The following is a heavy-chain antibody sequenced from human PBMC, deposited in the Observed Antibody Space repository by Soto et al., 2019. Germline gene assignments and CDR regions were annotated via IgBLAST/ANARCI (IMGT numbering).Heavy chain of an antibody. Sequence: RCLRCGGSGGFMSRGGYSGSWVRQAPGKGLEWIGYIYHSGSTYYNPSLKSRVTISVDRFKNQFSLKLSSVTAADTAVYYCARGSVEVVVPPPPIWSHPWGPAPLVTVSS. D-gene: IGHD2-2*01. CDR2: IYHSGST. J-gene: IGHJ5*02. V-gene: IGHV4-30-2*01. CDR1: GGFMSRGGYS. CDR3: ARGSVEVVVPPPPIWSHP.